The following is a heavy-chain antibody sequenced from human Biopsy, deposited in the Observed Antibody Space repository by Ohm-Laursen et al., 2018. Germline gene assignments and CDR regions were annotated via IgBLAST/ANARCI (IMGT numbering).Heavy chain of an antibody. D-gene: IGHD5-12*01. CDR1: GVSISTYY. CDR2: IYYSGST. Sequence: PRTLSLTCTVSGVSISTYYWSWIRQSPGRGLEWIAYIYYSGSTDYNPSLKSRVTISLDTSKNQFSLKLSSVTAADTAIYYCAREAIGVATAFDIWGQGTMVTVSP. CDR3: AREAIGVATAFDI. J-gene: IGHJ3*02. V-gene: IGHV4-59*01.